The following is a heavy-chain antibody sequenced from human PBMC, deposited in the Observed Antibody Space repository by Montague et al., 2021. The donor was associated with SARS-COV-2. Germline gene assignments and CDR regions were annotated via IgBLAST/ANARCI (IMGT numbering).Heavy chain of an antibody. CDR2: IDRDDDK. CDR1: GFSLSTSGMC. D-gene: IGHD6-13*01. V-gene: IGHV2-70*11. CDR3: ARILVAAAGSPFDP. J-gene: IGHJ5*02. Sequence: PALVKPTQTLTLTYTFSGFSLSTSGMCVSWIRQPPGKALEWLARIDRDDDKYYSTSLKTRLTISKDTSKNQVVLTMTNMDPVDTATYYCARILVAAAGSPFDPWGQGTLVTVSS.